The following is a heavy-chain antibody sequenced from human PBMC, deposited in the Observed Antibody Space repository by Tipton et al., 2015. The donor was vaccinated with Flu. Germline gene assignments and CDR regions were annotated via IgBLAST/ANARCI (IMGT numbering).Heavy chain of an antibody. CDR2: TNPNSGGT. CDR3: ARLRRGGAVAGSEY. Sequence: QLVQSGAEVKKPGASVKVSCKASGYTFTGYYMNWVRQAPGQGLEWMGWTNPNSGGTNYAQKIQGRVTMTRDTSISTLYMELSRLRSDDTAVYYCARLRRGGAVAGSEYWGQGTLVTVSS. D-gene: IGHD6-19*01. CDR1: GYTFTGYY. V-gene: IGHV1-2*02. J-gene: IGHJ4*02.